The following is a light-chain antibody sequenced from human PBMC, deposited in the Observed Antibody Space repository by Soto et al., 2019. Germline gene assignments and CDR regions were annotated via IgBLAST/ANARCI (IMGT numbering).Light chain of an antibody. J-gene: IGKJ5*01. Sequence: IVFTHSPCAXSVSXXWIXXLAGWASQSVSSRLAWYQQKPGQAPRLLIYRASTRATGIPARFSGSGSGTDFTLSISSLQSEDFAIYYCQQYNNWPITFGQGTRLEIK. CDR1: QSVSSR. CDR3: QQYNNWPIT. V-gene: IGKV3-15*01. CDR2: RAS.